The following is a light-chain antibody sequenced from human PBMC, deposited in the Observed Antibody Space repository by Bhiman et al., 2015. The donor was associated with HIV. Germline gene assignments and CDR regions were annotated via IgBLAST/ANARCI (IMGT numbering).Light chain of an antibody. CDR3: GAWDSSLSAVL. CDR1: TSNIGSNY. J-gene: IGLJ2*01. CDR2: DTD. Sequence: QSVLTQPPSVSAPPGQKVTISCSGTTSNIGSNYVAWYQQLPGTAPKLLIYDTDKRPSGIPDRFSGSKSGTSATLGITGLQTGDEADYYCGAWDSSLSAVLFGGGTKLTVL. V-gene: IGLV1-51*01.